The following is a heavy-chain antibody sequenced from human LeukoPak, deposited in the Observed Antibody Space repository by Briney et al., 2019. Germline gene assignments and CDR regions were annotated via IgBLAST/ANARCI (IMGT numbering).Heavy chain of an antibody. Sequence: GGSLRLSCAASGFTFSSYAMSWVRQAPGKGLEWVSAIGGSGGSTYYEDSVKGRFTISTDNSKNTLYLQMNSLRADDTAVYYCANDLYGDLPEYDYWGQGTLVTVSS. CDR1: GFTFSSYA. V-gene: IGHV3-23*01. D-gene: IGHD4-17*01. J-gene: IGHJ4*02. CDR2: IGGSGGST. CDR3: ANDLYGDLPEYDY.